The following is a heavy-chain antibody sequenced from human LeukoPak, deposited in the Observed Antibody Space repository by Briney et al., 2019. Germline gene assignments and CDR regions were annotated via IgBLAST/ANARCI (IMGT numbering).Heavy chain of an antibody. D-gene: IGHD5-24*01. V-gene: IGHV3-23*01. J-gene: IGHJ4*02. CDR1: GFTFSTYA. CDR2: ISGRGDTI. CDR3: AKATLATTYFDS. Sequence: GGSLRLSCAASGFTFSTYAMSWVRQTPGMRLEWVSAISGRGDTIFYADSVKGRFTVSRDNSKSTLYLQVNSLRAEDTAVYYCAKATLATTYFDSWGQGTLVTVSS.